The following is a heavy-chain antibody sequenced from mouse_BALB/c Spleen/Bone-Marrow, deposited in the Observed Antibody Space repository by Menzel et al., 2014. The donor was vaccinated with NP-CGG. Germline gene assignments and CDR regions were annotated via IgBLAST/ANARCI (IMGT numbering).Heavy chain of an antibody. CDR1: GYTFSNYW. CDR3: TTLARNKFDY. D-gene: IGHD3-1*01. Sequence: VQLKQSGTVLARPGAAVKMSCKASGYTFSNYWMHWVKQRPGQGLEWIGTIYPGNSDTTYNQKFKGKATLTAVTSTSTAYMELRSLTNEDSAVYYCTTLARNKFDYWGQGTTLTVSS. J-gene: IGHJ2*01. CDR2: IYPGNSDT. V-gene: IGHV1-5*01.